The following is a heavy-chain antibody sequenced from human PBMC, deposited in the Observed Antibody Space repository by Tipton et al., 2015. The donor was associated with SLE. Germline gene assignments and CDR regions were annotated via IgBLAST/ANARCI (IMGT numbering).Heavy chain of an antibody. CDR1: GGSISSYY. CDR3: ARKYYGSGSHFDL. Sequence: TLSLTCTVSGGSISSYYWSWIRQPPGKGLEWIGYIYYSGSTIYNPSFKSRVTMSVDTSKNQFSLNLSSVTAADTALYDCARKYYGSGSHFDLWGRGTLVTVSS. J-gene: IGHJ2*01. D-gene: IGHD3-10*01. V-gene: IGHV4-59*08. CDR2: IYYSGST.